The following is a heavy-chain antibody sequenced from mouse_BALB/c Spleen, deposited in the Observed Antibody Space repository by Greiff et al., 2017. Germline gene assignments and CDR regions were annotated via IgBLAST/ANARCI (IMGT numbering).Heavy chain of an antibody. CDR2: IWSGGST. CDR1: GFSLTSYG. Sequence: VHLVESGPGLVQPSQSLSITCTVSGFSLTSYGVHWVRQSPGKGLEWLGVIWSGGSTDYNAAFISRLSISKDNSKSQVFFKMNSLQANDTAIYYCASALRRAFAYWGQGTLVTVSA. V-gene: IGHV2-2*02. CDR3: ASALRRAFAY. J-gene: IGHJ3*01. D-gene: IGHD1-1*01.